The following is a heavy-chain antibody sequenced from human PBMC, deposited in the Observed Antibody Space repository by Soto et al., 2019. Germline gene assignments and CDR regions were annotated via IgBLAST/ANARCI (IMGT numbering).Heavy chain of an antibody. V-gene: IGHV1-69*02. CDR2: IIPILGIA. J-gene: IGHJ6*02. CDR1: GGTFSSYT. Sequence: QVQLVQSGADEMKTGSSVKVSCKASGGTFSSYTISWVRQAPGQGLEWMGRIIPILGIANYAQKFQGRVTITADKSTSTAYMELSSLRSEDTAVYYCASLMSSGYYYGMDVWGQGTTVTVSS. CDR3: ASLMSSGYYYGMDV. D-gene: IGHD3-10*01.